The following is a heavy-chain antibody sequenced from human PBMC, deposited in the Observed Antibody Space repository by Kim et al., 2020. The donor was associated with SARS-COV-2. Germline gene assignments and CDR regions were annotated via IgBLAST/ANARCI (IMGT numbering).Heavy chain of an antibody. D-gene: IGHD1-26*01. V-gene: IGHV3-23*01. CDR3: AQTGHWEHTY. CDR2: GAT. Sequence: GATYYADPVKGRFTLSRDTSKNTVFLQMNTLGVEDTAIYHCAQTGHWEHTYWGQGTRVTVS. J-gene: IGHJ4*02.